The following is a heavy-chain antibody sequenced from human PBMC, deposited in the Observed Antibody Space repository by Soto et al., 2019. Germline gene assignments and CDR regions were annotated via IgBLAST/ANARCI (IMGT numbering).Heavy chain of an antibody. Sequence: GGSLRLSCAISGFSVSSNYLSWVRQAPGKGLEWVSVHYSGGSTYYADSVQGRFTISRDKSNNTLYLQMRRVRAEDTAVYFCARHRHPRGTVGATSPLDPWGQGTQVTVST. V-gene: IGHV3-53*01. CDR2: HYSGGST. J-gene: IGHJ5*02. D-gene: IGHD1-26*01. CDR1: GFSVSSNY. CDR3: ARHRHPRGTVGATSPLDP.